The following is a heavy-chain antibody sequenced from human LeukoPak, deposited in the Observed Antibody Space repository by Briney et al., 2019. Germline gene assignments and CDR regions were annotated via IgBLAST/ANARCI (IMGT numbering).Heavy chain of an antibody. D-gene: IGHD6-19*01. J-gene: IGHJ4*02. CDR3: ARGITVAGEFDY. V-gene: IGHV3-21*01. Sequence: GGSLRLSCAASGFTFSSYSMNWVRQAPGKGLEWVSSISSSSSYIYYADSVKGRFTISRDNAKNSLYLQMNSLRAEDTAVYYCARGITVAGEFDYWGQGTLVTVSS. CDR1: GFTFSSYS. CDR2: ISSSSSYI.